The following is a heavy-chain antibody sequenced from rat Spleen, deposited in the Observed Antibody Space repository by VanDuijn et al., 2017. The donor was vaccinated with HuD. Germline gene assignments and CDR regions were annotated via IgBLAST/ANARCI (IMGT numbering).Heavy chain of an antibody. CDR3: TRHGRGKTTYYYVMDA. J-gene: IGHJ4*01. CDR2: ISTGGDNT. V-gene: IGHV5-31*01. Sequence: EVQLVESGGGLVQPGRSLKLSCVASGFTFNNYWMTWIRQAPGKGLEWVASISTGGDNTYYRDSVRGRFTLSRDNAKRILYLQMDSLRSEDTANYYCTRHGRGKTTYYYVMDAWGQGASVTVSS. CDR1: GFTFNNYW. D-gene: IGHD4-5*01.